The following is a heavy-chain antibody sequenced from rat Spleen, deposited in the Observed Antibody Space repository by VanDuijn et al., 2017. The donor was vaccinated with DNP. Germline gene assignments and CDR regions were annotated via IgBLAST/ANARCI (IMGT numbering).Heavy chain of an antibody. Sequence: EVQLVESGGGLVQPGRSLKLSCAASGFTFSDYNMAWIRQAPTKGLEWVASITPSGGNTYYRDSVKGRFTISRDNAKTTLYLQMDSLRSEDTATYYCATRGGYRFAYWGQGTLVTVSS. CDR3: ATRGGYRFAY. V-gene: IGHV5-25*01. D-gene: IGHD1-11*01. CDR2: ITPSGGNT. J-gene: IGHJ3*01. CDR1: GFTFSDYN.